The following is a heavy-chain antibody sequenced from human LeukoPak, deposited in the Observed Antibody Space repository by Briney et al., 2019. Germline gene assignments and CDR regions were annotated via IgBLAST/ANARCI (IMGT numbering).Heavy chain of an antibody. J-gene: IGHJ5*02. V-gene: IGHV1-18*01. CDR3: ARGHFWSGYAGYNWFDP. D-gene: IGHD3-3*02. CDR1: GYSFTSYG. CDR2: IGAYNGNT. Sequence: ATVKVSCKLSGYSFTSYGISWVRQAPGPGREWMRWIGAYNGNTNYAQKLQGRVTMTTDTSTSTAYMELRSLRSDDTAVYYCARGHFWSGYAGYNWFDPWGQGTLVTVSS.